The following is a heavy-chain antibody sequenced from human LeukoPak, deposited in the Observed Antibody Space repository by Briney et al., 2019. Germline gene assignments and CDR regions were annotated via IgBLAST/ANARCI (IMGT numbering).Heavy chain of an antibody. CDR3: ARAPRDTNSWYYFDY. J-gene: IGHJ4*02. D-gene: IGHD5-18*01. Sequence: SETLSLTCTVSGGSISSGDYYWSWIRQHPGKGLEWIGYIYYSGDTYYSPSLKSRVTISVDTSKNQFSLKLSSVTAADTAVYYCARAPRDTNSWYYFDYWGQGTLVSVSS. CDR2: IYYSGDT. V-gene: IGHV4-31*02. CDR1: GGSISSGDYY.